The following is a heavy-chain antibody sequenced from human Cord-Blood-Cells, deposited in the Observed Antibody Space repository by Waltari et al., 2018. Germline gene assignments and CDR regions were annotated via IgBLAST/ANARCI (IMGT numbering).Heavy chain of an antibody. J-gene: IGHJ6*02. Sequence: QVQLVQSGAEVKKPGSSVKVSCKASGGTFSSYAISWVRQAPGQGLEWMGGIIPIFGTANYAQKFQGRVTITADESTSTAYMELSSLRSEDTAVYYCARGGSTVTPRYYYYYGMDVWGQGTMVTVYS. D-gene: IGHD4-17*01. CDR1: GGTFSSYA. CDR2: IIPIFGTA. V-gene: IGHV1-69*01. CDR3: ARGGSTVTPRYYYYYGMDV.